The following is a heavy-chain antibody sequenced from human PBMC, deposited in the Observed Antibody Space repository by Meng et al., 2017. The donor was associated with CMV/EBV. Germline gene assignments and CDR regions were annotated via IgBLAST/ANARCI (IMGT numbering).Heavy chain of an antibody. CDR3: ARSNWNYFDY. CDR2: IGTAGDT. J-gene: IGHJ4*02. D-gene: IGHD1-20*01. V-gene: IGHV3-13*01. CDR1: GFTFSSYD. Sequence: GESLKISCAASGFTFSSYDMRWVRQATGKGLEWVSAIGTAGDTYYPGSVKGRFTISRENAKNSLYLQMNSLRAGDTAVYYCARSNWNYFDYWGQGTLVTVSS.